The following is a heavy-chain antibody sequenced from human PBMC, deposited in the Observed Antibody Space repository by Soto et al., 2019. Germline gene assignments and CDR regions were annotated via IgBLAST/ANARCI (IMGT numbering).Heavy chain of an antibody. V-gene: IGHV3-23*01. D-gene: IGHD3-10*01. CDR1: GLTFSSYD. CDR3: AKGKYYASGNYYNNLDY. J-gene: IGHJ4*02. CDR2: ISAGGDLT. Sequence: GVLRLSCAASGLTFSSYDMSWVRQAPGKGLEWVSGISAGGDLTYYSSSVKGRFTISRDNSKNTLYVQMSSLRAEDTALYYCAKGKYYASGNYYNNLDYWGQGTVVTVSS.